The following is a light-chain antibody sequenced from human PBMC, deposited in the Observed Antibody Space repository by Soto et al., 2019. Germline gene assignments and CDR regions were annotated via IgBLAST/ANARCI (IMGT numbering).Light chain of an antibody. J-gene: IGKJ5*01. CDR2: VAS. CDR3: QQCGISPGT. V-gene: IGKV3-20*01. Sequence: EIVLTQSPGTLSLSPGERATLSCRASQSVSNNFLAWYQQKTGQAPRLLIYVASSRATGIPDRFSGSGSGTDFALTINRLEPEALGEYYCQQCGISPGTFGQGTRLEIK. CDR1: QSVSNNF.